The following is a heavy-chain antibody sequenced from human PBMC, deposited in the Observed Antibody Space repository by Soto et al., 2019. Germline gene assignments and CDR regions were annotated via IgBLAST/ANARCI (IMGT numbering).Heavy chain of an antibody. CDR2: ISSSSSTI. J-gene: IGHJ4*02. CDR1: GFTFSSYS. D-gene: IGHD4-17*01. Sequence: EVQLVESGGGLVQPGGSLRLSCAASGFTFSSYSMNWVRQAPGKGLEWVSYISSSSSTIYYADSVKGRFTISRDNAKNSLYLQMNSLRAEDTAVYYCERFSTVKRDLFDYWGQGTLVTVSS. CDR3: ERFSTVKRDLFDY. V-gene: IGHV3-48*01.